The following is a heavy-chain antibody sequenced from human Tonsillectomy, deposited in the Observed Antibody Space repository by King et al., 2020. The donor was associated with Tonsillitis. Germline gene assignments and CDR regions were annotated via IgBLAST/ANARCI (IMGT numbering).Heavy chain of an antibody. J-gene: IGHJ3*02. Sequence: VQLVESGGGVVQPGGSLRLSCAASEFTFSNYAMHWVRQAPGKGPEWVAFIRYDGSKEYYADSVKGRFTISRDNSKNTLYLQMNTLRAEDTAVYYCAKDEAMIRGVIIPGGAFDIWGQGTMVTVSS. CDR1: EFTFSNYA. D-gene: IGHD3-10*01. CDR2: IRYDGSKE. V-gene: IGHV3-30*02. CDR3: AKDEAMIRGVIIPGGAFDI.